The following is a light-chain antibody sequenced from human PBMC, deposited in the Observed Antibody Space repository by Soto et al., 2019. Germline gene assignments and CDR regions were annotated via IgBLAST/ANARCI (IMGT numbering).Light chain of an antibody. V-gene: IGKV1-5*03. Sequence: DIQMTQSPSPLSASVGDRVTITCRASQSISSWLAWYQQKPGEAPKLLIYRASTLESGVPSRFSGSGSGTEFTLTISSLQPDDFATYYCQHYNSYPVTFGHGTRLEIK. J-gene: IGKJ5*01. CDR2: RAS. CDR3: QHYNSYPVT. CDR1: QSISSW.